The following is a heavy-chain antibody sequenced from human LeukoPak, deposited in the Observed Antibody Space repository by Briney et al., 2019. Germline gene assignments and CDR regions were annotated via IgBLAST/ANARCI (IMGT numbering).Heavy chain of an antibody. J-gene: IGHJ4*02. Sequence: GGSLRLSCAASGFTFSSYEMNWVRQAPGKGLEWVSSISSSGVTIEYADSVKGRFTISRDNAKNSLYLQMNSLRAEDTAAYYCARANYYDFTDYFDYWGQGTLVTVSS. D-gene: IGHD3-22*01. CDR1: GFTFSSYE. CDR3: ARANYYDFTDYFDY. V-gene: IGHV3-48*03. CDR2: ISSSGVTI.